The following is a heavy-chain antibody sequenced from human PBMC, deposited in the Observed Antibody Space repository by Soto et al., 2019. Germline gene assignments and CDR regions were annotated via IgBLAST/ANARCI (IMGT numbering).Heavy chain of an antibody. V-gene: IGHV1-3*01. J-gene: IGHJ6*02. CDR3: ARDRDCSGGSCDYYGMDV. Sequence: ASVKVSCKASGYTFTSYAMHWVRQAPGQRLEWMGWINAGNGNTKYSQKFQGRVTITRDTSASTAYMELSSLRSEDTAVYYCARDRDCSGGSCDYYGMDVWGQGTTVTVSS. D-gene: IGHD2-15*01. CDR1: GYTFTSYA. CDR2: INAGNGNT.